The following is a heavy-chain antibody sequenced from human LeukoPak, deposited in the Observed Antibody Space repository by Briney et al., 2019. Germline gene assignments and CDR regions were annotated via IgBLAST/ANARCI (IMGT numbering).Heavy chain of an antibody. CDR1: GFTFSSYS. Sequence: GGSLRLSCAASGFTFSSYSMNWVRQAPGKGLEWVSSISSSSSYIYYADSAKGRFTISRDNAKNSLYLQMNSLRAEDTAVYYCARSNLWFGELNTPDFDYWGQGTLVTVSS. J-gene: IGHJ4*02. CDR3: ARSNLWFGELNTPDFDY. V-gene: IGHV3-21*01. CDR2: ISSSSSYI. D-gene: IGHD3-10*01.